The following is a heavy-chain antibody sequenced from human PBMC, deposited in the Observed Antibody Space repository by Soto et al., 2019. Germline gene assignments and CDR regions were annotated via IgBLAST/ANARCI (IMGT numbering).Heavy chain of an antibody. D-gene: IGHD4-17*01. CDR2: IIPIFGTA. CDR3: ARDFYGDYNYGMDV. J-gene: IGHJ6*02. V-gene: IGHV1-69*13. CDR1: GGTFSSYA. Sequence: ASVKVSCKASGGTFSSYAISWVRQAPGQGLEWMGGIIPIFGTANYAQKFQGRVTITADESTSTAYMELSSLRSEDTAVYYCARDFYGDYNYGMDVWGQGTTVTVSS.